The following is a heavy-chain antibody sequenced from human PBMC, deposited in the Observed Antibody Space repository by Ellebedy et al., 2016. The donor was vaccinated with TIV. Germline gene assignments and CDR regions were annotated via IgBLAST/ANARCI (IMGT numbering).Heavy chain of an antibody. D-gene: IGHD7-27*01. CDR2: INGGNDNT. V-gene: IGHV1-3*01. Sequence: ASVKVSXKASGYTFSSYAIHWVRQAPGQRLEWMGWINGGNDNTKFSQKFQGRVTITWDTSATTAHMELSSLTSEDTAVYYCARWMAHLETGEYYFDYWGQGTLVTVSS. CDR1: GYTFSSYA. J-gene: IGHJ4*02. CDR3: ARWMAHLETGEYYFDY.